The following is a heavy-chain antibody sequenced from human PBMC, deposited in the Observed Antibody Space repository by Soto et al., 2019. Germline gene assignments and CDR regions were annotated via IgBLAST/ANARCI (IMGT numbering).Heavy chain of an antibody. V-gene: IGHV4-59*01. CDR2: IYYSGST. CDR1: GGSISSYY. Sequence: PSETLSLTCTVSGGSISSYYWSWIRQPPGKGLEWIGYIYYSGSTNYNPPLKSRVTISVDTSKNQFSLKLSSVTAADTAVYYCARMTGTTLGAFDIWGQGTMVTVSS. CDR3: ARMTGTTLGAFDI. D-gene: IGHD1-1*01. J-gene: IGHJ3*02.